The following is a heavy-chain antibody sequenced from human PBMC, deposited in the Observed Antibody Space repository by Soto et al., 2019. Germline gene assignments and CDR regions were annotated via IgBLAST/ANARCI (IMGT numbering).Heavy chain of an antibody. V-gene: IGHV1-69*01. D-gene: IGHD4-4*01. CDR2: ILPRLKTP. CDR3: ARDLDDGGNSVYDF. J-gene: IGHJ4*02. CDR1: GGAFSNYA. Sequence: QVRLVQSGAEVRKTGSSVKVSCKPSGGAFSNYAIVWVRQAPGQGLEWMGEILPRLKTPTYAQKFQGRVTLTADELTTTAYMELRSLTHEDTAVYYCARDLDDGGNSVYDFWGQGTLVTVS.